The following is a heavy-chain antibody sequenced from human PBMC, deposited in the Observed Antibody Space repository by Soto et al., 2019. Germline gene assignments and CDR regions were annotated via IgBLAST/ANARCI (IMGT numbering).Heavy chain of an antibody. V-gene: IGHV1-69*13. Sequence: SVKVSCKASGYTFTSYGISWVRQAPGQGLEWMGGIIPIFGTADYAQKFQGRVTITADESTSTAYMELSSLRSEDTAVYYCARDSNGYYYYYGMDVWGQGTTVTVSS. D-gene: IGHD3-22*01. J-gene: IGHJ6*02. CDR1: GYTFTSYG. CDR3: ARDSNGYYYYYGMDV. CDR2: IIPIFGTA.